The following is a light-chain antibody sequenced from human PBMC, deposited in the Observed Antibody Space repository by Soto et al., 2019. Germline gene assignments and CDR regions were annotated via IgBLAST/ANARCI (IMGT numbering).Light chain of an antibody. J-gene: IGLJ3*02. V-gene: IGLV2-14*01. CDR2: EVS. CDR1: SSDVGGYKY. Sequence: QSVLNQPASVSGSPGQSITISCTGTSSDVGGYKYVSWYRHHPGKAPKLMIYEVSNRPSGVSNRFSGSKSGNTASLTISGLQAEDEADYYCSSYTTSSTWVFGGGTKLTVL. CDR3: SSYTTSSTWV.